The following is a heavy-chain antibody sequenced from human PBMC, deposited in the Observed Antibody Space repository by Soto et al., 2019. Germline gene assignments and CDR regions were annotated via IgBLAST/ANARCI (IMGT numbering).Heavy chain of an antibody. Sequence: QVQLVQSGAEVKKPGSSVKVSSKASGGTFSSYTISWVRQAPGQGLEWMGRIIPILGIANYAQKFQGRVTITADKSTSTAYMELSSLRSEDTAVYYCAREGMTTVTTFFDYWGQGTLVTVSS. J-gene: IGHJ4*02. CDR3: AREGMTTVTTFFDY. CDR1: GGTFSSYT. CDR2: IIPILGIA. D-gene: IGHD4-17*01. V-gene: IGHV1-69*08.